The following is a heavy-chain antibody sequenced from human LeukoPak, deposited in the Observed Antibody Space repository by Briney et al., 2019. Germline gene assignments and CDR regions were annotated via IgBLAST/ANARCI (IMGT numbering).Heavy chain of an antibody. J-gene: IGHJ4*02. CDR3: AGTGYQLPLDY. CDR2: IYTSGST. CDR1: GGSISSYY. Sequence: PSETLSLTCTVSGGSISSYYWSWIRQPAGKGLEWIGRIYTSGSTNYNPSLKSRVTMSVDTSKNQFSLKLSSVTATDTAVYYCAGTGYQLPLDYWGQGTLVTVSS. D-gene: IGHD2-2*01. V-gene: IGHV4-4*07.